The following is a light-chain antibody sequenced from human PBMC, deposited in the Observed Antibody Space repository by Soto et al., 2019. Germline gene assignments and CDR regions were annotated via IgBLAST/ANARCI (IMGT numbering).Light chain of an antibody. J-gene: IGKJ1*01. CDR2: GAS. V-gene: IGKV3-15*01. CDR1: QSVSGN. CDR3: HQYNNWPRT. Sequence: EIVMTQSPATLSVSPGERATLSCRASQSVSGNLAWYQQKPGQAPRLLIYGASTRATGIPARFSGSGSGTEFTITISRLQSEDFAVYYCHQYNNWPRTFGQGTKVEIK.